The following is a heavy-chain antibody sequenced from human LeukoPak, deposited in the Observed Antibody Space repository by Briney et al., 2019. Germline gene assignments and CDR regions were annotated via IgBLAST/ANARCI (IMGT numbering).Heavy chain of an antibody. V-gene: IGHV1-18*01. CDR3: ARKIVGVYSYEY. J-gene: IGHJ4*02. CDR2: INTNSGNT. D-gene: IGHD1-26*01. CDR1: GYTFTNYG. Sequence: GASVKVSCKASGYTFTNYGITWVRQAPGQGLEYLGWINTNSGNTYYAQKLQDRVTMTTDTSTSTAYMELRSLRSDDTAVYYCARKIVGVYSYEYWGQGTLVTVSS.